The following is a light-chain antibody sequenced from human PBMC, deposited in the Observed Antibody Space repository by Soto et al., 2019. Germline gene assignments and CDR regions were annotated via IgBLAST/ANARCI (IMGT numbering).Light chain of an antibody. V-gene: IGKV3-20*01. Sequence: EIVLTQSPGTLSLSPGERATLSSRASQSVSSSYLAWYQQKPGQAPRLLIYGASSTATGIPDRFNGSGSGTDFTVTISRLEPGDFAVYYCQQYGSSLFTFGPGTKVDIK. CDR2: GAS. J-gene: IGKJ3*01. CDR1: QSVSSSY. CDR3: QQYGSSLFT.